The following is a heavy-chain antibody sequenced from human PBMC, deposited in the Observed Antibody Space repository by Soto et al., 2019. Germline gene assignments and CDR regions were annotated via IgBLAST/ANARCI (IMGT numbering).Heavy chain of an antibody. Sequence: GGSLRLSCAASGFTFSSYGMHWVRQAPGKGLEWVAVIWYDGSNKYYADSVKGRFTISRDNSKNTLYLQMNSLRAEDTAVYYCARDRVPYTAMVTPDYYYGMDVWGQGTTVTLSS. D-gene: IGHD5-18*01. V-gene: IGHV3-33*01. CDR2: IWYDGSNK. CDR3: ARDRVPYTAMVTPDYYYGMDV. CDR1: GFTFSSYG. J-gene: IGHJ6*02.